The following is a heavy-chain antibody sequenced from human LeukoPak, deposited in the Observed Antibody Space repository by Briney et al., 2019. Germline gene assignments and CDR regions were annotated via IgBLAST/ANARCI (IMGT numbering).Heavy chain of an antibody. D-gene: IGHD6-19*01. CDR2: IKQDGSEK. CDR1: GFTFSSYW. CDR3: ARDPYSSGWHMGFDY. J-gene: IGHJ4*02. Sequence: GGSLRLSCAASGFTFSSYWMSWVRQAPGKGLEWVANIKQDGSEKYYVDSVKGRFTISRDNAKNSLYLQMNSLRAEDTAVYYCARDPYSSGWHMGFDYWGQGTLVTVSS. V-gene: IGHV3-7*01.